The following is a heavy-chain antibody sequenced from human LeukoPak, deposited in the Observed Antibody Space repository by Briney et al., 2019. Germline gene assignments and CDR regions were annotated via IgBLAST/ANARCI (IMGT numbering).Heavy chain of an antibody. D-gene: IGHD1-26*01. CDR3: AKSGSRPFFDY. CDR1: GFIFSSYA. CDR2: LSGSGDST. V-gene: IGHV3-23*01. Sequence: GGSLRLSCAASGFIFSSYAMSWVRQAPGKGLEWVSALSGSGDSTYYADSVKGRFTISRDNSKNTLYLQMNSLGAEDTAVYYCAKSGSRPFFDYWGQGTLVTVSS. J-gene: IGHJ4*02.